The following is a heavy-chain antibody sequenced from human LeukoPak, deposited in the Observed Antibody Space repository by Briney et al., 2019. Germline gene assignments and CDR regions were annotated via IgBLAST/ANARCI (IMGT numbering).Heavy chain of an antibody. Sequence: PPETLSLTCTVSGGSISSYYWSWIRQPPGKGLEWIGYIYYSGSTNYNPSLKSRVTISVDTSKNQFSLKLSSVTAADTAVYYCARHDKFDEREKYFQHWGQGTLVTVSS. D-gene: IGHD3-10*01. J-gene: IGHJ1*01. CDR3: ARHDKFDEREKYFQH. CDR2: IYYSGST. V-gene: IGHV4-59*08. CDR1: GGSISSYY.